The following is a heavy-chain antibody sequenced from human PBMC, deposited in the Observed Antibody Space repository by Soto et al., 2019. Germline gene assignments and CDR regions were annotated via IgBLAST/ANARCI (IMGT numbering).Heavy chain of an antibody. CDR3: ARDLGVAAEAKTYYYGLDV. CDR1: GYTFTSYY. D-gene: IGHD6-13*01. CDR2: INPSGGST. J-gene: IGHJ6*02. Sequence: GASVKVSCKASGYTFTSYYMHWVRQAPGQGLEWMGIINPSGGSTSYAQKFQGRVTMTRDTSTSTVYMELSSLRSEDTAVYYCARDLGVAAEAKTYYYGLDVWGQGTTVTVSS. V-gene: IGHV1-46*01.